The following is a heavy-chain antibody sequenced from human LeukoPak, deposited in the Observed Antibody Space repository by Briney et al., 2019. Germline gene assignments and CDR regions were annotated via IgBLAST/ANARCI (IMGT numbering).Heavy chain of an antibody. D-gene: IGHD6-6*01. Sequence: SETLSLTCTVSGGSISSYYWSWIRQPPGKGLEWIGYIYYSGGTNYNPSLKSRVTISVDTSKNQFSLKLSSVTAADTAVYYCARGRIAARLPHFDYWGQGTLVTVSS. CDR2: IYYSGGT. CDR1: GGSISSYY. V-gene: IGHV4-59*01. J-gene: IGHJ4*02. CDR3: ARGRIAARLPHFDY.